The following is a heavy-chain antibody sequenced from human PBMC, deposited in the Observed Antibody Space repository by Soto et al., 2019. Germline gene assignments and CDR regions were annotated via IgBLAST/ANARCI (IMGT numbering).Heavy chain of an antibody. V-gene: IGHV3-7*03. CDR2: IKEDGSER. Sequence: EVQLVDSGGDLVQPGGSLRLSCAASGFTFNSYWMSWVRQAPGKGLEWVANIKEDGSERYYVDSVKGRFTTSRDNAKNSLYLQMEGLRVEDTAVYYCTRGPPGGYGMDVWGQGTTVTVSS. J-gene: IGHJ6*02. CDR1: GFTFNSYW. CDR3: TRGPPGGYGMDV. D-gene: IGHD3-16*01.